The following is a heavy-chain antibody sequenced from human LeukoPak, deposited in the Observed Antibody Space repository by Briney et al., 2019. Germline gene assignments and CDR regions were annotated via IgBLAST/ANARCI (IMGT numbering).Heavy chain of an antibody. CDR1: GGSVINTNW. CDR3: ARDHGQWVVRISLDY. J-gene: IGHJ4*02. D-gene: IGHD6-19*01. CDR2: VHLNGRT. Sequence: SGTLSLTCGVSGGSVINTNWWTWVRQPPGKGLEWIGEVHLNGRTNYNPSLESRLTMSVDVSENQVSLKLTSVTAADTAVYYCARDHGQWVVRISLDYWGQGTLVTVSS. V-gene: IGHV4-4*02.